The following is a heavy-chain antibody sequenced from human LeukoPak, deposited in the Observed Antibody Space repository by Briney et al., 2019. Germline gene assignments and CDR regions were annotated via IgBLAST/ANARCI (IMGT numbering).Heavy chain of an antibody. Sequence: SETLSLTCTVSGGSISSGDYYWSWIRQPPGKGLEWIGYIYYSGSTYYNPSLKSRVTISVDTSKNQFSLKLSAVTAADTAVYYCARDSSGSSGYYGYWGQGTLVTVSS. CDR2: IYYSGST. D-gene: IGHD3-22*01. CDR1: GGSISSGDYY. J-gene: IGHJ4*02. CDR3: ARDSSGSSGYYGY. V-gene: IGHV4-30-4*02.